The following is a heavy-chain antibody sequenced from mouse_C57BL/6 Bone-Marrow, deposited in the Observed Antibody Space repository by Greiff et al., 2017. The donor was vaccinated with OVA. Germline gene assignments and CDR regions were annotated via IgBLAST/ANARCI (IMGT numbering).Heavy chain of an antibody. V-gene: IGHV1-26*01. Sequence: VQLQQSGPELVKPGASVKISCKASGYTFTDYYMNWVKQSHGKSLEWIGDINPNNGGTSYNQKFKGKATLTVDKSSSTAYMELRSLTSEDSAVYYCAIYYDYDRFAYWGQGTLVTVSA. CDR2: INPNNGGT. J-gene: IGHJ3*01. CDR1: GYTFTDYY. CDR3: AIYYDYDRFAY. D-gene: IGHD2-4*01.